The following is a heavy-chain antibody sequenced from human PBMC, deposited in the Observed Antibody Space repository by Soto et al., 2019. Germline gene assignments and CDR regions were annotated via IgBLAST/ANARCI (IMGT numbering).Heavy chain of an antibody. D-gene: IGHD3-9*01. CDR2: IYYGGRT. CDR1: GVSVSTNTQY. V-gene: IGHV4-39*01. CDR3: AETTISYHDFLTGYDDRDGYSYGMAG. Sequence: PSETLSLTCTVSGVSVSTNTQYWGWIRQSPGKGLEWIGSIYYGGRTYYNPSLKSRVTISVDTSKNQFSLRLSSVTAADTAVYCCAETTISYHDFLTGYDDRDGYSYGMAGWGPATTVTVSS. J-gene: IGHJ6*02.